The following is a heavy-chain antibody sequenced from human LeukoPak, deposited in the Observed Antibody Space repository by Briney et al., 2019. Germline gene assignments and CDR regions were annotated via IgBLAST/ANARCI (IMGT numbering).Heavy chain of an antibody. CDR3: ARDPLYYGSGSFDY. CDR1: EFTFSSYA. J-gene: IGHJ4*02. D-gene: IGHD3-10*01. CDR2: ISYDGGNK. Sequence: GGSLRLSCAASEFTFSSYAMHWVRQAPGKGLQWVALISYDGGNKYYADSVKGRFTISRDNSKNTLYLLMNSLRTEDTAVYYCARDPLYYGSGSFDYWGQGTLVSVSS. V-gene: IGHV3-30*01.